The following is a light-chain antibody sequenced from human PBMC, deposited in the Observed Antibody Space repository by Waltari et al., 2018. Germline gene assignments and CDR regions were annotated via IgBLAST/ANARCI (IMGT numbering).Light chain of an antibody. J-gene: IGKJ4*01. CDR3: QQYVGSSLSAVT. CDR2: SVS. Sequence: EIVLTQSPDTLSLSPGESATLSCKASPSVVSSYLAWYQQKPGQAPKLLISSVSSRATGIPDRFSGSGSGTEFTLTISRLEPEDFAVYYCQQYVGSSLSAVTFGGGTKVEVK. CDR1: PSVVSSY. V-gene: IGKV3-20*01.